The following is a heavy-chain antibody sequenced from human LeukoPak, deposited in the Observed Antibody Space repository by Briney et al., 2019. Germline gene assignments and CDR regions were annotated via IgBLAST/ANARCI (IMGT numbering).Heavy chain of an antibody. J-gene: IGHJ4*02. Sequence: GGSLRLSCVASGFTFGKYWMSWVRQAPGKGLEWVANIKLDGSEKNYVDSVKGRFTIPRDNTKNSLYLQMNSLRVEDTAVFYCARDQYDTWSRRGNFDSWGQGTLVIVSS. CDR2: IKLDGSEK. CDR1: GFTFGKYW. CDR3: ARDQYDTWSRRGNFDS. D-gene: IGHD3-3*01. V-gene: IGHV3-7*03.